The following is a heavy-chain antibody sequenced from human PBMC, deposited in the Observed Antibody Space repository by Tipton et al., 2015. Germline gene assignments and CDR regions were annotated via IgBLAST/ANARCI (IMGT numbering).Heavy chain of an antibody. CDR2: LSYSGKT. V-gene: IGHV4-39*07. Sequence: TLSLTCAISGDSISSSSYYWGWIRQPPGKGLEWIGSLSYSGKTDYNPPLRSRVTISVDTSKNQFSLRLNSVAAADTAVYYCACQDYDSLTRDYQTVDYWGQGTLVTVSS. D-gene: IGHD3-9*01. J-gene: IGHJ4*02. CDR3: ACQDYDSLTRDYQTVDY. CDR1: GDSISSSSYY.